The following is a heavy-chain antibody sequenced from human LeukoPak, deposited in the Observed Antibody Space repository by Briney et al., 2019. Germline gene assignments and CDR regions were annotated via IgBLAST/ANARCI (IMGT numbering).Heavy chain of an antibody. CDR1: GITLSNYG. Sequence: GGSLRLSCAVSGITLSNYGMSWVRQAPGKGLDWVAGISDSGGRTNYADSVKGRFTISGDNPKNTLILQMNSLRPEDTAVYFCAKRGVVIRVILVGFHKEAYYFDSWGQGALVTVSS. CDR2: ISDSGGRT. J-gene: IGHJ4*02. V-gene: IGHV3-23*01. D-gene: IGHD3-22*01. CDR3: AKRGVVIRVILVGFHKEAYYFDS.